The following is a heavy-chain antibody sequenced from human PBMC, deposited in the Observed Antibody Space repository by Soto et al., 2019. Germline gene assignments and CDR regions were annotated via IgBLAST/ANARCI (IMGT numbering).Heavy chain of an antibody. Sequence: ASVKVSCKASGYTFTSYYMHWVRQAPGQGLEWMGIINPSGGSTSYAQKFQGRVTMTRDTSTSTVYMELSSLRSEDTAVYYCARDLAIYCSGGSCYRDYYYYRMDVWGQGTTVTVSS. CDR1: GYTFTSYY. J-gene: IGHJ6*02. D-gene: IGHD2-15*01. V-gene: IGHV1-46*01. CDR3: ARDLAIYCSGGSCYRDYYYYRMDV. CDR2: INPSGGST.